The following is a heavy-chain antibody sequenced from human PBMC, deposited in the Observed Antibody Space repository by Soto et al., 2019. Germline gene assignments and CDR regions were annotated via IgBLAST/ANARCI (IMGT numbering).Heavy chain of an antibody. Sequence: ASVKVSCKASGYTFTGYYMHWVRQAPGQGLEWMGWINPNSGGTNYAQKFQGWVTMTRDTSISTAYMELSRLRSDDTAVYYCARAYSSGSYYYYYGMDVWGQGTTVTVSS. V-gene: IGHV1-2*04. CDR3: ARAYSSGSYYYYYGMDV. J-gene: IGHJ6*02. CDR1: GYTFTGYY. CDR2: INPNSGGT. D-gene: IGHD6-19*01.